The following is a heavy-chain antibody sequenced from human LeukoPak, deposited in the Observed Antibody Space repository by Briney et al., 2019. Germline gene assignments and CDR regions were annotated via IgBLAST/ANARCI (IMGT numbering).Heavy chain of an antibody. CDR2: IYYSGST. J-gene: IGHJ3*02. D-gene: IGHD3-22*01. V-gene: IGHV4-59*01. CDR3: ARASYDSSTGGYAFDI. CDR1: GGSISSYY. Sequence: SETLSLTCSVPGGSISSYYWSWIRQTPGKGLEWIGYIYYSGSTNYNPSLKSRVTRSVDTSKNQFSLNLSSVTAADTAVYYCARASYDSSTGGYAFDIWGQGTMVTVSS.